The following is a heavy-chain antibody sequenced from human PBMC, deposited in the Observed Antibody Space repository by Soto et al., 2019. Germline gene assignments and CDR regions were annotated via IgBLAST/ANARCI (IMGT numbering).Heavy chain of an antibody. V-gene: IGHV5-51*01. J-gene: IGHJ4*02. D-gene: IGHD3-10*01. CDR1: GYSFTSYW. Sequence: PGESLKISCKGSGYSFTSYWIGWVRQMPGKGLEWMGIIYPGDSDTRYSPSFQGQVTISADKSISTAYLQWSSLKASDTAMYYCARDYYGSGSYYYFDYWGQGTLVTVSS. CDR2: IYPGDSDT. CDR3: ARDYYGSGSYYYFDY.